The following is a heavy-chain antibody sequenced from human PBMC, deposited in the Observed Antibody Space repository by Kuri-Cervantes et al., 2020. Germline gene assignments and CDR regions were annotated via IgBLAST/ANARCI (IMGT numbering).Heavy chain of an antibody. CDR3: ARSRVVAGRTGRNYYYYYGMDV. D-gene: IGHD2-15*01. V-gene: IGHV3-74*01. CDR2: INSDGSST. Sequence: GESLKISCAASGFTFSSYWMHWVRQAPGKGLVWVSRINSDGSSTSYADSVKGRFTISRDNAKNTLYLQMNSLRAEDTAVYYCARSRVVAGRTGRNYYYYYGMDVWGQGTTVTVSS. J-gene: IGHJ6*02. CDR1: GFTFSSYW.